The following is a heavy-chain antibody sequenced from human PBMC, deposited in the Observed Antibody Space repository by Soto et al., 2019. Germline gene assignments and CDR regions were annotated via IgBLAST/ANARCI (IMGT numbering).Heavy chain of an antibody. V-gene: IGHV2-5*02. J-gene: IGHJ3*01. CDR1: GFSLTTNGVG. Sequence: QITLQESGPTLVKPTQTLTLTCTFSGFSLTTNGVGVGWIRQPPGKALEWLALIYWDDDERYSPSLRSRLTITKDTSKNQVVLTMTNMDPVDTATYYCAHIPVDDAFDVWGPGTMVTVSS. CDR2: IYWDDDE. CDR3: AHIPVDDAFDV.